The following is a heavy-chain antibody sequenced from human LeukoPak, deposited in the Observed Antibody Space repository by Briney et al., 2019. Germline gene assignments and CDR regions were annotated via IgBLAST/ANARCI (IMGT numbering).Heavy chain of an antibody. V-gene: IGHV3-74*01. CDR2: IHSDGIGT. J-gene: IGHJ4*02. CDR1: GSTFSSYW. CDR3: ATDQGSFDY. Sequence: GGSLRLSCAASGSTFSSYWMHWIRQAPGKGLVWVSRIHSDGIGTSYADSVRGRFTISRDNAKNTVYLQMNSLRAEDTAVYYCATDQGSFDYWGQGTLVTVSS.